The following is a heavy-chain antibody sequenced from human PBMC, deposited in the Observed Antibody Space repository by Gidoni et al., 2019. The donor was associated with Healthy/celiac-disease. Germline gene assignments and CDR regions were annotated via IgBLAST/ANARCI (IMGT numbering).Heavy chain of an antibody. D-gene: IGHD6-6*01. CDR2: ISGRGVST. Sequence: EVQLVESGGGLVQPGGSLRLSCAASGFTFSSYAMSWARQAPGKGLEWVSAISGRGVSTYYADSVKGRFTISRDNSKNTLYLQMNSLRAEDTAVYYCAKGSSIATKPILYYYYYYMDVWGKGTTVTVSS. J-gene: IGHJ6*03. CDR3: AKGSSIATKPILYYYYYYMDV. V-gene: IGHV3-23*04. CDR1: GFTFSSYA.